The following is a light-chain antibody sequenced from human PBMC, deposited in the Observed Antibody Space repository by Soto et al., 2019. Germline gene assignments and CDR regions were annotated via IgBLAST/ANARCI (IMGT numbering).Light chain of an antibody. V-gene: IGKV3-20*01. CDR1: QSIATSQ. CDR2: GAS. J-gene: IGKJ1*01. CDR3: QQFAASPRT. Sequence: EIVLTQSPGTLSLSPGERATLFCRASQSIATSQLAWYQQKPGQAPRLLIGASTRATGIPDRFSDSGSGTDFTLTISRLELEDFAVYYCQQFAASPRTFGQGTTVEIK.